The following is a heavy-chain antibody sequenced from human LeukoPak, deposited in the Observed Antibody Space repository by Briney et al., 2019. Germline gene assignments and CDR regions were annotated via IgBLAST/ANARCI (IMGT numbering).Heavy chain of an antibody. CDR2: ISYDGSNK. Sequence: GGSLRLSCAASGFTASSYWMSWVRQAPGKGLEWVAVISYDGSNKYYADSVKGRFTISRDNSKNTLFLQMNSLRAEDTAVYYCAREVIAAGYYWGQGTLVTVSS. J-gene: IGHJ4*02. D-gene: IGHD6-25*01. V-gene: IGHV3-30-3*01. CDR1: GFTASSYW. CDR3: AREVIAAGYY.